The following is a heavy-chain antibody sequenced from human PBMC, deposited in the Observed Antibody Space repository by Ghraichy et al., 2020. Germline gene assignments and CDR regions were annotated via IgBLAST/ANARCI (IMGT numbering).Heavy chain of an antibody. CDR2: ISYGGNS. CDR3: ARIFKGVLIRAEHFQD. D-gene: IGHD3-10*01. J-gene: IGHJ1*01. CDR1: GASFDSGSYY. V-gene: IGHV4-31*03. Sequence: LSLTCTVSGASFDSGSYYWSWIRQHPGKGLEWIGHISYGGNSYYNPSLKSRVSISTHISENQYYLKLSSVTAADTAVYFCARIFKGVLIRAEHFQDWGQGTPVTVSS.